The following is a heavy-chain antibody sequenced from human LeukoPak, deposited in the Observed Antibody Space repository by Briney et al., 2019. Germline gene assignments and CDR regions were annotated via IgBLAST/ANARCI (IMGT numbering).Heavy chain of an antibody. CDR1: GGSISSYY. CDR3: ARARRNYFDY. J-gene: IGHJ4*02. Sequence: SETLSLTCTVSGGSISSYYWSWIRQPPGKGLEWIGYIYYSGSTNYNPSLKSRVTVSVDTSKKQFSLNLRSVTAADTAVYYCARARRNYFDYWGQGTLVTVSS. CDR2: IYYSGST. V-gene: IGHV4-59*12.